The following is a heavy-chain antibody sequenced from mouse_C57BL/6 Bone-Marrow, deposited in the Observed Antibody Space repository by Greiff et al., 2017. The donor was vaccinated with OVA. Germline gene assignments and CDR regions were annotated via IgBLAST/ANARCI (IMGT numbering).Heavy chain of an antibody. J-gene: IGHJ3*01. Sequence: VQLKESGAELVRPGASVKLSCTASGFNIKDYYMHWVKQRPEQGLEWIGRIDPEDGDPEYAPKFQGKATMTADTSSNTAYLQLSSLTSEDTAVYYCTTQPAYYSFAWFAYWGQGTLVTVSA. CDR3: TTQPAYYSFAWFAY. D-gene: IGHD2-12*01. CDR2: IDPEDGDP. V-gene: IGHV14-1*01. CDR1: GFNIKDYY.